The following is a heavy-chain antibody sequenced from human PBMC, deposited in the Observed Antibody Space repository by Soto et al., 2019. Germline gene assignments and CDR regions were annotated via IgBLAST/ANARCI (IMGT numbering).Heavy chain of an antibody. CDR1: GYTFTNFD. CDR2: MNPNTGNT. CDR3: ARLTMIRGVTFDY. D-gene: IGHD3-10*01. V-gene: IGHV1-8*01. Sequence: QVQLVQSGAEVKKPGASVKVSCKASGYTFTNFDIHWVRQASGQGLEWMGWMNPNTGNTDYAQKFQGRVTMTRDPSITTAYMELSSLRSEDTAVYYCARLTMIRGVTFDYWGQGALVTVSS. J-gene: IGHJ4*02.